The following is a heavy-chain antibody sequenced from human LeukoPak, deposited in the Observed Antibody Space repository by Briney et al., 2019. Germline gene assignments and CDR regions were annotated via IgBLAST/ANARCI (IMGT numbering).Heavy chain of an antibody. Sequence: SETLSLTCTVSGGSISSYYWSWIRQPPGKGLEWIGYIYYSGSTNYNPSLKSRVTMSVDTSKNQFSLKLSSVTAADTAVYYCARVSIAAAGFDYWGQGTLVTVSS. CDR1: GGSISSYY. D-gene: IGHD6-13*01. V-gene: IGHV4-59*12. J-gene: IGHJ4*02. CDR3: ARVSIAAAGFDY. CDR2: IYYSGST.